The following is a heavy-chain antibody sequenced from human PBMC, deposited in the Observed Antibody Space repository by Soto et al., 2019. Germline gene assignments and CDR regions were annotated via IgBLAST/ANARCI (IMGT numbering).Heavy chain of an antibody. CDR1: EGKCGDYG. Sequence: HCCGAAEGKCGDYGRHRVRQNPGKGLEWVAVISYDGSNKYYADSVKGRFTISRDNSKDTLYLQMNSLKTEDTAVYYCTTGLSNGYYNFAYWGQGTPVTVTS. CDR3: TTGLSNGYYNFAY. V-gene: IGHV3-30*03. CDR2: ISYDGSNK. J-gene: IGHJ4*02. D-gene: IGHD3-22*01.